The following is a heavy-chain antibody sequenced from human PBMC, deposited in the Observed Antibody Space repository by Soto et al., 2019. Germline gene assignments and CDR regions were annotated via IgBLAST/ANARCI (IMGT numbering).Heavy chain of an antibody. J-gene: IGHJ4*02. Sequence: ITLEESGPTLVKPTETLTLTCTFSGFSLTTGVGVGWVRQTPGKALEWLALVYWDDDKHYNPSLKTRLTITKDDSEGQVVLTMTKMDPADSATYYCATLTADFWGPGTLVTVS. CDR2: VYWDDDK. CDR3: ATLTADF. CDR1: GFSLTTGVG. V-gene: IGHV2-5*02.